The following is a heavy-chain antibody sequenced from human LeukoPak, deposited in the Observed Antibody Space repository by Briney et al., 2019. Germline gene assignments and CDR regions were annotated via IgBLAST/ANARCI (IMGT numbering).Heavy chain of an antibody. V-gene: IGHV3-30*18. J-gene: IGHJ3*02. CDR1: GFTFSSYG. CDR2: ISYDGSNK. Sequence: PGRSLRLSCAASGFTFSSYGMHWVRQAPGKGLEWVAVISYDGSNKYYADSVKGRFTISRDNSKNTLYLQMNSLRAEDTAVYYCAKEMGWRGYQLLDAFDIWGQGTMVTVSS. CDR3: AKEMGWRGYQLLDAFDI. D-gene: IGHD2-2*01.